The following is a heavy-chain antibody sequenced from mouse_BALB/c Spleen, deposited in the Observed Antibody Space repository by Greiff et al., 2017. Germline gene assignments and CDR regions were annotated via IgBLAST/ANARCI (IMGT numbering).Heavy chain of an antibody. D-gene: IGHD2-10*01. V-gene: IGHV1-14*01. CDR3: ARGAYYGNYLYAMDY. J-gene: IGHJ4*01. CDR1: GYTFTSYV. CDR2: INPYNDGT. Sequence: VQLQQSGPELVKPGASVKMSCKASGYTFTSYVMHWVKQKPGQGLEWIGYINPYNDGTKYNEKFKGKATLTSDKSSSTAYMELSSLTSEDSAVYYCARGAYYGNYLYAMDYWGQGTSVTVSS.